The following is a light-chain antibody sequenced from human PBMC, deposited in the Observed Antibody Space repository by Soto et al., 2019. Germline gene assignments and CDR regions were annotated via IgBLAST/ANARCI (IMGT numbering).Light chain of an antibody. CDR2: GAS. Sequence: DVVMSQSPDSLAVSLGERVTINCKTSQSVLSSSRNEYYLGWYQQKPGQPPKALIYGASTRKSGVPDRFSGSGSGTDFTLTINSLQAEDVAVYYCQQYYSSPLTFGGGTRVEIK. J-gene: IGKJ4*01. CDR3: QQYYSSPLT. V-gene: IGKV4-1*01. CDR1: QSVLSSSRNEYY.